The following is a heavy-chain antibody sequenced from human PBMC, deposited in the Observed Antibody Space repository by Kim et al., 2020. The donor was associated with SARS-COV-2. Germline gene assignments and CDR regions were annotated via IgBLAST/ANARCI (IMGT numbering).Heavy chain of an antibody. Sequence: GSTYYNPSLKSRVTISVDTSKNQFSLKLSSVTAADTAVYYCARSTVVTVYWGQGTLVTVSS. CDR2: GST. D-gene: IGHD2-15*01. CDR3: ARSTVVTVY. V-gene: IGHV4-39*01. J-gene: IGHJ4*02.